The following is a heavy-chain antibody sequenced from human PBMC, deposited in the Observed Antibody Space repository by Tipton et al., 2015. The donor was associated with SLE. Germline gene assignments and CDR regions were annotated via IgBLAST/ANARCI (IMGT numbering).Heavy chain of an antibody. CDR3: ARGSSYYVY. V-gene: IGHV4-38-2*01. Sequence: TLSLTCAVSGYSISSGYYWDWIRQSPGKGLEWIGSINYSGSTYYNPSLKSRVTISVDTSKNQFSLKVSSVTAADTAVYYCARGSSYYVYWGQGTLVTVSS. J-gene: IGHJ4*02. CDR1: GYSISSGYY. CDR2: INYSGST. D-gene: IGHD1-26*01.